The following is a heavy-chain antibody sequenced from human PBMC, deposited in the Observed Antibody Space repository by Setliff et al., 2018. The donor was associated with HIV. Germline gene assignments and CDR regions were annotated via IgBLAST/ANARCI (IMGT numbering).Heavy chain of an antibody. Sequence: SETLSLTCAVYGGSFSDYYWNWIRQPPGKGLEWIGEINHSGSTNYNPSLKSRVTISLDTSKNQFSLKLSSVTAADTAVYYCAKLTPFDYWGQGTLVTVSS. CDR1: GGSFSDYY. CDR3: AKLTPFDY. D-gene: IGHD7-27*01. CDR2: INHSGST. J-gene: IGHJ4*02. V-gene: IGHV4-34*01.